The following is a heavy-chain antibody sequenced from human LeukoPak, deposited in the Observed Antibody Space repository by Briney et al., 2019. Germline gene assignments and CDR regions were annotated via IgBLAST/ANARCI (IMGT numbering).Heavy chain of an antibody. J-gene: IGHJ4*02. V-gene: IGHV3-23*01. D-gene: IGHD3-16*01. CDR1: GFTFTTYA. CDR2: ISGYSETT. Sequence: GGSLRLSCAASGFTFTTYAMTWVRQAPGKGLEWVSGISGYSETTYYADSVKGRFTISRDNSKNTLFLQMNSLRAEDTAVYYCAKGYYDYVWGSYYFDYWGQGTLVTVPS. CDR3: AKGYYDYVWGSYYFDY.